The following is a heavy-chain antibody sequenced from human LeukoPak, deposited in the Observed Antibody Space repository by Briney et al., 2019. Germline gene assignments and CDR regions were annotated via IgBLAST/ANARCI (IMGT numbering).Heavy chain of an antibody. CDR2: ISSSGSTI. CDR3: AREAPERGYSYGYGQREVDY. D-gene: IGHD5-18*01. V-gene: IGHV3-11*01. CDR1: GFTFSLYY. Sequence: GGSLSLSCAASGFTFSLYYISWIRQSPGRTLIWFSYISSSGSTIYYADSVKGRFTISRDNDKNSLYLQMNSLRAEDTAVYYCAREAPERGYSYGYGQREVDYWRQGTLVTVST. J-gene: IGHJ4*02.